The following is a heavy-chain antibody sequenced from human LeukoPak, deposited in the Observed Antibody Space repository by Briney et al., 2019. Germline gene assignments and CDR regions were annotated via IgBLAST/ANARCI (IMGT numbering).Heavy chain of an antibody. D-gene: IGHD6-19*01. V-gene: IGHV4-34*01. CDR3: ARVRPNFTYSSGWYGWFDP. J-gene: IGHJ5*02. Sequence: PSETLSLTCAVSGGSFSGYYWSWIRQPPGKGLEWIGEINHSGSTNYNPSLKSRVTISVDTSKNQFSLKLSSVTAADTAVYYCARVRPNFTYSSGWYGWFDPWGQGTLVTVSS. CDR2: INHSGST. CDR1: GGSFSGYY.